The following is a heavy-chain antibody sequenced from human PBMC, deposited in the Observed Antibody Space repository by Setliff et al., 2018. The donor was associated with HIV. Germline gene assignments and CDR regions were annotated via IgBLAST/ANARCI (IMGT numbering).Heavy chain of an antibody. CDR2: IYYSGIT. D-gene: IGHD3-22*01. V-gene: IGHV4-59*01. CDR3: AGADYSDTSGYYSNFDY. J-gene: IGHJ4*02. CDR1: GGSISSYY. Sequence: PSETLSLTCTVSGGSISSYYWSWIRQPPGKGLEWIGYIYYSGITNYNVSLKSRVTISVDTSKNQFSLKLRSVTAADTAVYYCAGADYSDTSGYYSNFDYWGQGTLVTVSS.